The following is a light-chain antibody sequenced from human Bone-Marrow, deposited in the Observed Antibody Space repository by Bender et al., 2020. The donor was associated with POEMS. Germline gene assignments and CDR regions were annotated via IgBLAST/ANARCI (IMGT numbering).Light chain of an antibody. J-gene: IGLJ2*01. CDR2: EVS. CDR1: SSDVGAYNL. V-gene: IGLV2-23*02. Sequence: QSALTQPASVSGSPGQSITISCTGASSDVGAYNLVSWYQQHPGKAPKFLLYEVSKRPSGVSNRFSGSKSGNTASLTISGLRAEDEAEYYCCSYAGSYTLTFGGGTKLTVL. CDR3: CSYAGSYTLT.